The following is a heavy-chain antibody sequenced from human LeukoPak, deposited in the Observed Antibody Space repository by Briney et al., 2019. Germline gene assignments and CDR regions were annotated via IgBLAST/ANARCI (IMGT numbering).Heavy chain of an antibody. Sequence: ASVEVSCKASGYTFTSYYMHWVRQAPGQGLEWMGIINPSGGSTSYAQKFQGRVTMTRDTSTSTVYMELSSLRSEDTAVYYCAGAELAAAGTFDYWGQGTLVTVSS. CDR1: GYTFTSYY. V-gene: IGHV1-46*01. J-gene: IGHJ4*02. D-gene: IGHD6-13*01. CDR3: AGAELAAAGTFDY. CDR2: INPSGGST.